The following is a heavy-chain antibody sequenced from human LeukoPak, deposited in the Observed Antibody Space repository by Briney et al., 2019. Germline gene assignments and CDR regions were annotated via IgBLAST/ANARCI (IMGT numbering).Heavy chain of an antibody. D-gene: IGHD3-10*01. V-gene: IGHV3-23*01. J-gene: IGHJ4*02. CDR2: ISGSGGST. Sequence: RAGGSLRLSCAASGFTFSSYAMSWVRQAPGKGLEWVSAISGSGGSTYYADSVKGRFTISRDNSKNTLYLQMNSLRAEDTAVYYCAKTPKDSITMVRGVTDYYFDYWGQGTLVTVSS. CDR3: AKTPKDSITMVRGVTDYYFDY. CDR1: GFTFSSYA.